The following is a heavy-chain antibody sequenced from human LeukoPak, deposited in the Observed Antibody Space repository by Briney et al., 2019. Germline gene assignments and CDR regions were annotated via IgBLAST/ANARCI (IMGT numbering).Heavy chain of an antibody. CDR1: GFTFSSYW. CDR3: ARDQRAVAGRHYYYYMDV. J-gene: IGHJ6*03. Sequence: GGSLRLSCAASGFTFSSYWMHWVRQAPGKGLVWVSRINSDGSSTSYADSVKGRFTIPRDNAKNTLYLQMNSLRAEDTAVYYCARDQRAVAGRHYYYYMDVWSKGTTVTVSS. D-gene: IGHD6-19*01. CDR2: INSDGSST. V-gene: IGHV3-74*01.